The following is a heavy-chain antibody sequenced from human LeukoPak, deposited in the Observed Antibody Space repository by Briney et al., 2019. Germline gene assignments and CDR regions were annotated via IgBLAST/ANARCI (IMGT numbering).Heavy chain of an antibody. CDR2: ISYDGYNK. CDR1: GFTFSGYA. V-gene: IGHV3-30*01. D-gene: IGHD2-15*01. CDR3: ARGGMYGSYYFFYMDV. J-gene: IGHJ6*03. Sequence: GGSLRLSCAASGFTFSGYAVHWVRQAPGKGLQWVAAISYDGYNKYYADSLKGRFTISRENSKNTLRLQMNSLRAEDTAVYYCARGGMYGSYYFFYMDVWGKGTTVTVSS.